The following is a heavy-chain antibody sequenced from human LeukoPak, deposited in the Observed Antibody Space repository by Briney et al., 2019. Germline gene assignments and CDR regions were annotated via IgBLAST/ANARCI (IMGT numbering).Heavy chain of an antibody. Sequence: SETLSLTCTVSGGSISSYYWSWIRQPPGKGLEWIGYIYYSGSTNYNPSLKSRVTISVDTSKNQFSLKLSSVTAADTAVYYCARGRDCSGGSCYSEYDYWGQGTLVTVSS. CDR3: ARGRDCSGGSCYSEYDY. J-gene: IGHJ4*02. V-gene: IGHV4-59*12. D-gene: IGHD2-15*01. CDR1: GGSISSYY. CDR2: IYYSGST.